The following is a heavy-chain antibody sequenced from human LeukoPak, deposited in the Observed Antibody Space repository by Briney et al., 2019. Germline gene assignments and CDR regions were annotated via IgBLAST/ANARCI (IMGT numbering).Heavy chain of an antibody. CDR1: GGAISSGSYY. Sequence: SQTLSLTCTVSGGAISSGSYYWGWIRQPAGKGLEWIGRIYTSGSTNYNPSLKSRVTISVDTSKNQFSLKLSSVTAADTAVYYCGGGPHGYWGQGTLLTVSS. CDR2: IYTSGST. CDR3: GGGPHGY. V-gene: IGHV4-61*02. J-gene: IGHJ4*02.